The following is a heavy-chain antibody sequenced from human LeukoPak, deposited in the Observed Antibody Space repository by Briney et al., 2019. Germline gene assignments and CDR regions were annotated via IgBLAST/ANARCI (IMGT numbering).Heavy chain of an antibody. V-gene: IGHV1-3*01. CDR3: ARVLQGPIIAAAGPYYFDY. J-gene: IGHJ4*02. Sequence: RRASVKVSCKASGYTFTSYAMHWVRQAPGQRLEWMGWINAGNGNTKYSQKFQGRVTITRDTSASTAYMELSSLRSEDTAVYYCARVLQGPIIAAAGPYYFDYWGQGTLVTVSS. CDR1: GYTFTSYA. CDR2: INAGNGNT. D-gene: IGHD6-13*01.